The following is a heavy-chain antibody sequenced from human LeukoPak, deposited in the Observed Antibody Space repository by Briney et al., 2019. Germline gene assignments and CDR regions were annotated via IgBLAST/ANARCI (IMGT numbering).Heavy chain of an antibody. CDR2: ISGSGGST. J-gene: IGHJ4*02. CDR3: ANSIMITFGGVIATDY. D-gene: IGHD3-16*02. CDR1: GFTFSSYA. V-gene: IGHV3-23*01. Sequence: GSLRLSCAASGFTFSSYAMSWVRQAPGKGLEWVSAISGSGGSTYYADSVKGRFTISRDNSKNTLYLQMNSLRAEDTAVYYCANSIMITFGGVIATDYWGQGTLVTVSS.